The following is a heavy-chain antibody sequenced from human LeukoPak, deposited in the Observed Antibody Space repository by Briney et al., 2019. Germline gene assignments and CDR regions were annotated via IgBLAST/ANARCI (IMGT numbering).Heavy chain of an antibody. CDR1: GFTFSSYE. J-gene: IGHJ4*02. CDR3: ARGLADYYDSSGYFFFDY. D-gene: IGHD3-22*01. Sequence: GGSLRLSCAASGFTFSSYEMNWVRQAPGKGLEWVSYISSSGSTIYYADSVKGRFTISRDNAKNSLYLQMNSLRAEDPAVYYCARGLADYYDSSGYFFFDYWGQGTLVTVSS. CDR2: ISSSGSTI. V-gene: IGHV3-48*03.